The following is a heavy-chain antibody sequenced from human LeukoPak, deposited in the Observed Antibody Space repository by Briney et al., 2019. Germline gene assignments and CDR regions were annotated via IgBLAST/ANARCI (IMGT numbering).Heavy chain of an antibody. D-gene: IGHD3-22*01. CDR3: ARLFETAAYYYTSGYYYLGY. J-gene: IGHJ4*02. V-gene: IGHV1-8*02. Sequence: GASVKVSCKASGYTFGSYDINWVRKATGQGLEWMGWMNPGSGNTGYAQRFQGRVTMTRDTSISTAYMELSGLRSEDTAVYYCARLFETAAYYYTSGYYYLGYWGQGTLVTVDS. CDR2: MNPGSGNT. CDR1: GYTFGSYD.